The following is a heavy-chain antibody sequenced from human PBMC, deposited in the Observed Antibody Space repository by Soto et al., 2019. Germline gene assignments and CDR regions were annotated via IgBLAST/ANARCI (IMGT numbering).Heavy chain of an antibody. V-gene: IGHV4-28*01. CDR2: IYYSGTT. D-gene: IGHD2-8*01. J-gene: IGHJ4*02. CDR3: MRRTVQCYIDS. CDR1: GYSISSSNW. Sequence: PSETLSLTCAVSGYSISSSNWWGWIRQPPGKGLEWIGYIYYSGTTYYNPSLRSRVTMSVDTSKNQFSLKLTSVTAVDTAVYYCMRRTVQCYIDSWGQGTLVTVSS.